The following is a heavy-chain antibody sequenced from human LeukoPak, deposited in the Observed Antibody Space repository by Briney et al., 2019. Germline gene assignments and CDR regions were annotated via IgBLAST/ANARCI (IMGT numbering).Heavy chain of an antibody. CDR3: ARANWGHPMYYFDY. V-gene: IGHV3-66*01. CDR2: IYSGGST. Sequence: GGSLRLSCAASGFTVSSNYMSWVRQAPGKGLEWVSIIYSGGSTYYADSEKGRFTISRDNSKNTLYLQMNSLRAEDTAVYYCARANWGHPMYYFDYWGQGTLVTVSS. D-gene: IGHD7-27*01. J-gene: IGHJ4*02. CDR1: GFTVSSNY.